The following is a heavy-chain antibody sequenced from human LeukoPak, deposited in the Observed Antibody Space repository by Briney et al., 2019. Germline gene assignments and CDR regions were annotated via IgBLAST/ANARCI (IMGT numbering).Heavy chain of an antibody. J-gene: IGHJ4*02. CDR1: GFTFSSYA. CDR2: ISGSGGST. Sequence: GGSLRLSCAASGFTFSSYAMSWVRQAQGKGLEWVSAISGSGGSTYYADSVKGRFTISRDNSKNTLYLQMNSLRAEDTAVYYCGKRSCSGGSCNCDYWGQGTLVTVSS. V-gene: IGHV3-23*01. CDR3: GKRSCSGGSCNCDY. D-gene: IGHD2-15*01.